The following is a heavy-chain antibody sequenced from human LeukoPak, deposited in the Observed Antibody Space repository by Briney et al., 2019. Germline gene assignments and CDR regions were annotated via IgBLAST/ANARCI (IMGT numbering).Heavy chain of an antibody. CDR1: GFTARSTY. CDR3: SSESRY. CDR2: ITGSSDTI. J-gene: IGHJ4*02. Sequence: GGSLRLSCAGPGFTARSTYMSWVRQAPGKGLEWVSWITGSSDTIFYADSVKGRFTISRDNAKNSLYLQMSSLRDEDTAMYYCSSESRYWGQGTLVIVSS. V-gene: IGHV3-48*02. D-gene: IGHD3-22*01.